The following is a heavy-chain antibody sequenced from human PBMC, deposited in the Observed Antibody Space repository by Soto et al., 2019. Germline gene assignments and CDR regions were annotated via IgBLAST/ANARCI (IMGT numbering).Heavy chain of an antibody. Sequence: SETLSLTCTVSGGSVSSQYWSWIRQPAGKGLEWIGRIYNGGIPLIHPSLESRVALSLDTSKNQFSLTLSSVTAADTAIYYCASQGYDKSVYYFDYWGRGTLVTVSS. CDR2: IYNGGIP. V-gene: IGHV4-4*07. CDR1: GGSVSSQY. D-gene: IGHD2-2*01. J-gene: IGHJ4*02. CDR3: ASQGYDKSVYYFDY.